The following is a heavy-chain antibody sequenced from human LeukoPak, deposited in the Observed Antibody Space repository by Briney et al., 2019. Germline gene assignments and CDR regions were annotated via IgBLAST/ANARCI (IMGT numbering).Heavy chain of an antibody. J-gene: IGHJ4*02. V-gene: IGHV3-33*06. CDR2: IWYDGYDK. Sequence: GRSLRPSCAASGFTFSTYGMHWVRQAPGKGLEWVAVIWYDGYDKYYADSVKGRFTISRDNSKNTLYLHMNSLRAEDTALYYCAKDLWEYSSSSFDYWGQGTLVTVSS. CDR1: GFTFSTYG. CDR3: AKDLWEYSSSSFDY. D-gene: IGHD6-6*01.